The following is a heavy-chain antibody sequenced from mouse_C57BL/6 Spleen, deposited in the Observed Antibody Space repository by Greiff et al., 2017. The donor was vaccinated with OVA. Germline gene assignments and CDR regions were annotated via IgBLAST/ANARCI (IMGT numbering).Heavy chain of an antibody. V-gene: IGHV1-82*01. CDR2: IYPGDGDT. CDR3: ARALSGVFDD. J-gene: IGHJ2*01. CDR1: GYAFSSSW. Sequence: QVQLQQSGPELVKPGASVKISCKASGYAFSSSWMNWVKQRPGKGLEWIGRIYPGDGDTNYNGKFTGKATLTADKSSSTAYMQLSSLTSEDSAVYFCARALSGVFDDWGQGTTLTVSS. D-gene: IGHD1-3*01.